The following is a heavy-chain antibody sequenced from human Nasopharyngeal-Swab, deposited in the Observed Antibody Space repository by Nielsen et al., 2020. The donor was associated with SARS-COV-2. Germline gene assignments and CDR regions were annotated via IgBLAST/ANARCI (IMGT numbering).Heavy chain of an antibody. Sequence: WVRQAAGEGLEWMGRINPNSGGTNYAQKFQGRVTMTRDTSISTAYMELSRLRSDDTAVYYCARDPWALRLLRRGLNWFDPWGQGTLVTVSS. CDR2: INPNSGGT. V-gene: IGHV1-2*06. J-gene: IGHJ5*02. D-gene: IGHD1-26*01. CDR3: ARDPWALRLLRRGLNWFDP.